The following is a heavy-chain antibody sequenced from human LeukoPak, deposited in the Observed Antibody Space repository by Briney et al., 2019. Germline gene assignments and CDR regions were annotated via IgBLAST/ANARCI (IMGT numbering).Heavy chain of an antibody. CDR3: ASLTYYFDSSGYYPGYFQP. V-gene: IGHV3-11*03. CDR2: ISSSNSYT. D-gene: IGHD3-22*01. CDR1: GCTFSDYY. Sequence: PGGSLRLSCAASGCTFSDYYMSWIRQAPGKGLEWVSYISSSNSYTNYADSLKGRFYADSVKGRFTISRDNAKNSLYLQMNSLRAEDTAVYYCASLTYYFDSSGYYPGYFQPWGQGTLVTVSS. J-gene: IGHJ1*01.